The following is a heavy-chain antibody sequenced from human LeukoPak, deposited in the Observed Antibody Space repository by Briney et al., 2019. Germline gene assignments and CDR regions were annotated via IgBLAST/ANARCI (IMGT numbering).Heavy chain of an antibody. J-gene: IGHJ4*02. CDR2: IYYTGDN. D-gene: IGHD6-6*01. V-gene: IGHV4-59*08. Sequence: SESLSLTYSVSGGSLTYYYWTWIRQPPGKTLEWIGYIYYTGDNDYNPSLKSRVTMSVDTSKSHLSLKLTSVTAADTAVYYCARFTARAREIDYWGQGILVTVSS. CDR1: GGSLTYYY. CDR3: ARFTARAREIDY.